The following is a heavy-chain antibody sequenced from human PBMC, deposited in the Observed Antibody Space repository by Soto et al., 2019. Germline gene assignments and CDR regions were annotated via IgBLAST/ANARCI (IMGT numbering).Heavy chain of an antibody. CDR3: ARGAADTAMVDS. V-gene: IGHV4-59*01. CDR2: IFYSGST. J-gene: IGHJ4*02. Sequence: SETLSLTCTVSGGSIRSYYWTWIRQPPGKGLEWLGYIFYSGSTFYNPSLKSRVTISIHTSKSQFSLQLASVTAADTAVYYCARGAADTAMVDSWGQGTLVTVSS. CDR1: GGSIRSYY. D-gene: IGHD5-18*01.